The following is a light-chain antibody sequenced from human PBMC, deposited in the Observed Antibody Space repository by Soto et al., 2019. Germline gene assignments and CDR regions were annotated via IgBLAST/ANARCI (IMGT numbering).Light chain of an antibody. CDR3: QQRSNWPLT. V-gene: IGKV3-11*01. CDR1: QSVSSY. CDR2: DAS. Sequence: EIVLTQSPATLSLSPGESAALSCRASQSVSSYLAWYQQKPGQAPRLLMYDASNRATGIPARFSGSGSGTDFPLTISSLEPEDFAVYYCQQRSNWPLTFGPGTKVAIK. J-gene: IGKJ3*01.